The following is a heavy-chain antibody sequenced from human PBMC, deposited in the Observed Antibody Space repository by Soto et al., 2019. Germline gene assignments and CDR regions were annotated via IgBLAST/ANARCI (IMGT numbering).Heavy chain of an antibody. CDR3: ARGSGDNYAWERNEY. CDR2: MNPNNGNT. Sequence: ASVKVSCKASGYTFTSYDINWVRQATGQGLEWMGWMNPNNGNTYYAQKFQGRVSMTRDTSIGTAYMELSSLESGDTAVYYCARGSGDNYAWERNEYWGQGTLVTVSS. V-gene: IGHV1-8*01. J-gene: IGHJ4*02. D-gene: IGHD5-18*01. CDR1: GYTFTSYD.